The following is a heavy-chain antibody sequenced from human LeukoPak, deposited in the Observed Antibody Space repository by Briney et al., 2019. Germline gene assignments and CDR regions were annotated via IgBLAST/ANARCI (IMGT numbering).Heavy chain of an antibody. V-gene: IGHV1-2*02. J-gene: IGHJ3*02. CDR2: INSNSGDT. D-gene: IGHD5-12*01. CDR3: ARDPRRVDIVATHSAFDI. CDR1: GYTFTGYY. Sequence: ASVKVSCKASGYTFTGYYMHWVRQVPGQGLEWMGWINSNSGDTNYAQKFQGRVTMTRDTSISTAYMELSRLRSDDTAVYYCARDPRRVDIVATHSAFDIWGQGTMVTVSS.